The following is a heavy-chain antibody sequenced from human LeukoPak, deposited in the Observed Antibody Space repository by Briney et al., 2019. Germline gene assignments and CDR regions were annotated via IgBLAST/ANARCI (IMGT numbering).Heavy chain of an antibody. CDR3: ARVIVATQYYYYYYMDV. V-gene: IGHV1-69*05. CDR2: IIPIFGTA. J-gene: IGHJ6*03. CDR1: GGTFSSYA. Sequence: SLKLSCTASGGTFSSYAISWVRQAPGQGLELMGGIIPIFGTANYAQKLQGRVTMTTDESTSTAYMELSSLRSEDTAVYYCARVIVATQYYYYYYMDVWGKGPTVTVSS. D-gene: IGHD5-12*01.